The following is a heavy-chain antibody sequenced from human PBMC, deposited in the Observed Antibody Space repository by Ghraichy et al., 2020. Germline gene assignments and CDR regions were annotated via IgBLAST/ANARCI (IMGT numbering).Heavy chain of an antibody. CDR2: ISGSGGST. CDR1: GFTFSSYA. J-gene: IGHJ6*02. D-gene: IGHD2-2*01. V-gene: IGHV3-23*01. CDR3: AKDSPAYCSSTSCFEDGYYYGMDV. Sequence: GGSLRLSCAASGFTFSSYAMSWVRQAPGKGLEWVSAISGSGGSTYYADSVKGRFTISRDNSKNTLYLQMNSLRAEDTAVYYCAKDSPAYCSSTSCFEDGYYYGMDVWGQGTTVTVSS.